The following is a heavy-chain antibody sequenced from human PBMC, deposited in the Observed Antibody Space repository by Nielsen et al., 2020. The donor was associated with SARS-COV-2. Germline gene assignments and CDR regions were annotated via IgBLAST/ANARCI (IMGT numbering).Heavy chain of an antibody. CDR1: GFTFTSSA. J-gene: IGHJ4*02. Sequence: SVKVSCKASGFTFTSSAVQWERQARGQRLEWIGWIVVGSGNTNYAQKFQERVTITRDMSTSTAYMELNSLRAEDTAVYYCARSFPVTHTVYYFDYWGQGTLVTVSS. CDR2: IVVGSGNT. CDR3: ARSFPVTHTVYYFDY. V-gene: IGHV1-58*01. D-gene: IGHD4-17*01.